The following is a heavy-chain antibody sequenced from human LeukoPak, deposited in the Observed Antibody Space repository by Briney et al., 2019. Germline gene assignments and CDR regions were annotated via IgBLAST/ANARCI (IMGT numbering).Heavy chain of an antibody. J-gene: IGHJ3*02. CDR2: IHTSGST. D-gene: IGHD3-3*01. CDR3: ARTSWYYDFWSGYPPWAFDI. CDR1: GGSISSYH. V-gene: IGHV4-4*07. Sequence: SQTLSLTCTVSGGSISSYHWSWNRQPAGKGLEWIGRIHTSGSTNYNPSLKSRVTMSVETSKNQFSLKLSSVTAADTAVYYCARTSWYYDFWSGYPPWAFDIWGQGTMVTVSS.